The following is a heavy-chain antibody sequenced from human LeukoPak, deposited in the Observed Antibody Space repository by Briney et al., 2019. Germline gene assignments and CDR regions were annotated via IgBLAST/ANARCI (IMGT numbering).Heavy chain of an antibody. CDR1: GFTFNDYY. V-gene: IGHV4-59*05. Sequence: GSLRLSCAASGFTFNDYYMSWIRQAPGKGLEWIGSIYYSGSTYYNPSLKSRVTISVDTSKNQFSLKLSSVTAADTAVYYCASTYYYDSSGYYPNWFDPWGQGTLVTVSS. CDR3: ASTYYYDSSGYYPNWFDP. D-gene: IGHD3-22*01. J-gene: IGHJ5*02. CDR2: IYYSGST.